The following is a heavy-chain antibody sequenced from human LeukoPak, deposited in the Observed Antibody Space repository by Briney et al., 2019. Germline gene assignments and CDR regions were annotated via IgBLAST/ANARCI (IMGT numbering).Heavy chain of an antibody. D-gene: IGHD4-17*01. CDR1: GGSVSSGSYY. CDR2: IYYSGST. J-gene: IGHJ6*02. Sequence: PSETLSLTCTVSGGSVSSGSYYWSWIRQPPGKGLEWIGYIYYSGSTNYNPSLKSRVTISVDTSKNQFSLKLSSVTAVDTAVYYCARDDNYGERWYYGVDVWGQGTTVTVSS. V-gene: IGHV4-61*01. CDR3: ARDDNYGERWYYGVDV.